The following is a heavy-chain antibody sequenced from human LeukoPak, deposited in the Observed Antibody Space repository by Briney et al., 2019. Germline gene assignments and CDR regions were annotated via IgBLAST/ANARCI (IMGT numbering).Heavy chain of an antibody. J-gene: IGHJ3*02. D-gene: IGHD4-17*01. CDR2: ISTYNDNT. CDR1: GYSFTSSG. CDR3: ARDRDYGGNRYVFDI. V-gene: IGHV1-18*01. Sequence: GESLKISCKGSGYSFTSSGISWVRQAPGQGLEWMGWISTYNDNTNYAQKFQGRVTMATDISTSTAYMLLRSLRSDDTAVYYCARDRDYGGNRYVFDIWGQGTMVTVSS.